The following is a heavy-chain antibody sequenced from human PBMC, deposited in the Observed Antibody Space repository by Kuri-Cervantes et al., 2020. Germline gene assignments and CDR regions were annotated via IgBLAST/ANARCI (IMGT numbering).Heavy chain of an antibody. J-gene: IGHJ6*04. CDR2: IKQDGSEK. Sequence: GESLKISCAASGFTCSSYWMSWVRQAPGKGLEWVANIKQDGSEKYYVDSVKGRFTISRDNAKNSLYLQMNSLRAEDTALYYCAKDGADWELGYYYGMDVWGKGTTVTVSS. D-gene: IGHD1-26*01. CDR1: GFTCSSYW. CDR3: AKDGADWELGYYYGMDV. V-gene: IGHV3-7*03.